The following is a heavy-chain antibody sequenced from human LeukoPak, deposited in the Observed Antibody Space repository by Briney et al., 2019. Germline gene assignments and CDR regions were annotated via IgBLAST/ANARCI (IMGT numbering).Heavy chain of an antibody. Sequence: TGGSLRLSCAASGFTFRSYEMNWVRQAPGKGLEWVSYISSSGSTIYYADPVKGRFTISRDNAKNSLFLQMNSLRAEDTALYYCARFGYGGKVDYWGQGTLVTVSS. CDR3: ARFGYGGKVDY. D-gene: IGHD4-23*01. CDR2: ISSSGSTI. J-gene: IGHJ4*02. V-gene: IGHV3-48*03. CDR1: GFTFRSYE.